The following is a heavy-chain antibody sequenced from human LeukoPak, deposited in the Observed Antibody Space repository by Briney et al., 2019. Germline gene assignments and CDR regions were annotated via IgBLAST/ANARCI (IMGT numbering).Heavy chain of an antibody. J-gene: IGHJ5*02. V-gene: IGHV4-59*08. CDR2: IHYSGNT. CDR1: GGSVSSYS. CDR3: ARARFTPDWFDP. Sequence: SETLSLTCTVSGGSVSSYSWSWIRQPPGKGLEWIGYIHYSGNTNYNPSLNSRVTISVDTSKNQFSLKLSSVTAADTAVYYCARARFTPDWFDPWGQGTLVTVSS. D-gene: IGHD3-3*01.